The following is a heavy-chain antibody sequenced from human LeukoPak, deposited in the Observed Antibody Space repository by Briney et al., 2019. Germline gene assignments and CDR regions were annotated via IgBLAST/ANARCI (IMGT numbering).Heavy chain of an antibody. CDR3: ARGPGYSSGWYLIDY. D-gene: IGHD6-19*01. J-gene: IGHJ4*02. V-gene: IGHV1-8*01. Sequence: GASVKVSCKASGYTFTSYDINWVRQATGQGLEWMGWMNPNSGNTGYAQKFQGRVIMTRNTSISTAYMELSSLRSEDTAVYYCARGPGYSSGWYLIDYWGQGTLVTVSS. CDR2: MNPNSGNT. CDR1: GYTFTSYD.